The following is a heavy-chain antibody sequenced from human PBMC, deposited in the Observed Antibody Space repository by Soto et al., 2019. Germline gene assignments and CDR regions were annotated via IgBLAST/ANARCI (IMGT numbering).Heavy chain of an antibody. J-gene: IGHJ4*02. CDR1: GFSLSNANVG. Sequence: QVTLKESGPVLVKPTETLTLTCTVSGFSLSNANVGVTWIRQPPGKALEWLAHLFSYDDKSPNPSLKRKVTISQATSESQVVLTMTNMDPVDTATYYCARIYHPELGVYYFDFWGQGALVTVSS. D-gene: IGHD3-10*01. V-gene: IGHV2-26*01. CDR2: LFSYDDK. CDR3: ARIYHPELGVYYFDF.